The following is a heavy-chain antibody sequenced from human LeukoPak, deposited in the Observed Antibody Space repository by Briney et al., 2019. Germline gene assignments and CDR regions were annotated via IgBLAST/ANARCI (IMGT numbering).Heavy chain of an antibody. CDR1: GGSISSYY. CDR2: IYTSGST. Sequence: SETLSLTCTVSGGSISSYYRSWIRQPPGKGLEWIGYIYTSGSTNYNPSLKSRVTISVDTSKNQFSLKLSPVTAADTAVYYCARVPTISNYYYYMAVGGKGTRVTVS. J-gene: IGHJ6*03. CDR3: ARVPTISNYYYYMAV. V-gene: IGHV4-4*09. D-gene: IGHD5-12*01.